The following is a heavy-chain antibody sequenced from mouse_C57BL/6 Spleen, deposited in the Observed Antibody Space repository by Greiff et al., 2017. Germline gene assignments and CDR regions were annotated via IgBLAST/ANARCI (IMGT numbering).Heavy chain of an antibody. D-gene: IGHD1-1*01. CDR2: INPNNGGT. J-gene: IGHJ1*03. CDR3: ARTTVAYWYFDV. V-gene: IGHV1-22*01. CDR1: GYTFTDYN. Sequence: VQLKESGPELVKPGASVKMSCKASGYTFTDYNMHWVKQSHGKSLEWIGYINPNNGGTSYNQKFKGKATLTVNKSSSTAYMELRSLTSEDSAVYYCARTTVAYWYFDVWGTGTTVTVSS.